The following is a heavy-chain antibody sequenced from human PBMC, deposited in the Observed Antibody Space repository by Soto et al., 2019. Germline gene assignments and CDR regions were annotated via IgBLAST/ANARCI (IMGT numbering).Heavy chain of an antibody. Sequence: EVQLVESGGGLVQPGGSLRLSCAASGFTFSSYSMNWVRQAPGKGLEWVSYISSSSSTIYYADSVKGRFTISRDNAKNSLHQEMNGQRHEDTAVYYCARDCRWELRPEAFGIWGQGKTVTVSS. D-gene: IGHD1-26*01. J-gene: IGHJ3*02. CDR1: GFTFSSYS. V-gene: IGHV3-48*02. CDR2: ISSSSSTI. CDR3: ARDCRWELRPEAFGI.